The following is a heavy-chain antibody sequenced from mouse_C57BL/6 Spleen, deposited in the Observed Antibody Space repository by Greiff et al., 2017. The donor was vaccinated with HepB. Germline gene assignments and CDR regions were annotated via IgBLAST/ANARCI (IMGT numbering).Heavy chain of an antibody. CDR1: GYTFTDYN. CDR3: ARGGYDYAMDY. J-gene: IGHJ4*01. Sequence: EVQLQQSGPELVKPGASVKIPCKASGYTFTDYNMDWVKQSHGKSLEWIGDIIPNNGGTIYNQKFKGKATLTVAKSSSTAYMELRSLTSEDTAVYYCARGGYDYAMDYWGQGTSVTVSS. CDR2: IIPNNGGT. D-gene: IGHD2-2*01. V-gene: IGHV1-18*01.